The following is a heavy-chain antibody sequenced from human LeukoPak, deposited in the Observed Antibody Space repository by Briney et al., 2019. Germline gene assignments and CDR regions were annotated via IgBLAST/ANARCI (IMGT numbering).Heavy chain of an antibody. D-gene: IGHD6-13*01. CDR2: ISGSGGST. J-gene: IGHJ5*02. CDR1: GFTFSSYA. CDR3: AKERDSSGWYGTWFAP. V-gene: IGHV3-23*01. Sequence: GGSLRLSCAASGFTFSSYAMSWVRQAPGKGLEWVSAISGSGGSTYYADSVKGRFTISRDNSKNTLYLQMNSLRAEDTAVYYCAKERDSSGWYGTWFAPSGQGTLVTVYS.